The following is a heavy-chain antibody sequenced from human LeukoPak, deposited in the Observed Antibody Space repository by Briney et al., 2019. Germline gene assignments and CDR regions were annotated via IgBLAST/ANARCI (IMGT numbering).Heavy chain of an antibody. CDR1: GFTFSSYA. D-gene: IGHD2-2*01. J-gene: IGHJ4*02. CDR2: ISGSGGST. Sequence: GGSLRLSCAASGFTFSSYAMGWVRHAPGKGLERVSAISGSGGSTYYADSVKGRFTISRDNYKNTLHLQMNSLRAEDTAVYYCAKEPRTRPAAIPFDYWGQGTLVTVSS. V-gene: IGHV3-23*01. CDR3: AKEPRTRPAAIPFDY.